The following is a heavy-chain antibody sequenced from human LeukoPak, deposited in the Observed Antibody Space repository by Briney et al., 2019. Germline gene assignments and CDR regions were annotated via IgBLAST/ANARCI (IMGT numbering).Heavy chain of an antibody. J-gene: IGHJ4*02. V-gene: IGHV3-23*01. CDR2: IRSNGDTT. D-gene: IGHD1-1*01. CDR3: AKGQELDDGVFDS. CDR1: GFTFSTYA. Sequence: QPGGSLRLSCAASGFTFSTYAMTWVRQAPGKGLEWVSSIRSNGDTTYNADSVKGRFTISRDNSKNTLYLQMNSLRVEDTAIYYCAKGQELDDGVFDSWGQGTLVTVSS.